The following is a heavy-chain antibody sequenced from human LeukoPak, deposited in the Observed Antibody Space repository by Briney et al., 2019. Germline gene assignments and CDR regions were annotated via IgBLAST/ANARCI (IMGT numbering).Heavy chain of an antibody. J-gene: IGHJ4*02. CDR2: IRGKANSSAT. Sequence: GGSLRLSCAASGFTFSGSAMHWVRPASGKGLEWVGRIRGKANSSATAYAASVKGKFTISRDGSKNTAYLQMNSLKTEDTAVYYCTRKTSTDNFDYWGQGTLVTVSS. V-gene: IGHV3-73*01. CDR1: GFTFSGSA. D-gene: IGHD4-11*01. CDR3: TRKTSTDNFDY.